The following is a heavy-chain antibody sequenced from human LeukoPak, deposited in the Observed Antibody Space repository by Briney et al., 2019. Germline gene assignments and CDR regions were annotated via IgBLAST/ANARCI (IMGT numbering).Heavy chain of an antibody. Sequence: PGGSLRLSCAASGFAFSFYAMSWLRQPPGKGLEWVSTINANSGTTSYAASVRGRFTISRDNSKNTLYLQMNSLRADDTAVYYCAKDLGRYRNNFFDYWGQGNLVTVSS. D-gene: IGHD1-26*01. CDR1: GFAFSFYA. V-gene: IGHV3-23*01. J-gene: IGHJ4*02. CDR3: AKDLGRYRNNFFDY. CDR2: INANSGTT.